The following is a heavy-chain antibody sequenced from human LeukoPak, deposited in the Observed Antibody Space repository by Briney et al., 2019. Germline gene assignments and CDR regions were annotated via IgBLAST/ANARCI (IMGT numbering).Heavy chain of an antibody. CDR1: GYTFTSYY. J-gene: IGHJ6*02. CDR2: INPSGGST. CDR3: ARGHYDSSGYYGVYYYYGMDV. Sequence: ASVKVSCKASGYTFTSYYMHWVRQAPGQGLEWMGIINPSGGSTGYAQKFQGRVTMTRDTSTSTVYMELSSLRSEDTAVYYCARGHYDSSGYYGVYYYYGMDVWGQGTTVTVSS. V-gene: IGHV1-46*01. D-gene: IGHD3-22*01.